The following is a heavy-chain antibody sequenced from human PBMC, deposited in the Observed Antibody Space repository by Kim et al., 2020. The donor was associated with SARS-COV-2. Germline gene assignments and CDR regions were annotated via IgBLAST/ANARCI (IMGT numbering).Heavy chain of an antibody. J-gene: IGHJ6*02. CDR3: AGRTSHFPIVVVPAATDYSMDV. Sequence: SETLSLTCTVSGGSISSGGYYWSWIRQHPGKGLEWIGYIYYSGSTYYNPSLKSRVTISVDTSKNQFSLKLSSVTAADTAVYYCAGRTSHFPIVVVPAATDYSMDVWGQGTTVTVSS. D-gene: IGHD2-2*01. V-gene: IGHV4-31*03. CDR2: IYYSGST. CDR1: GGSISSGGYY.